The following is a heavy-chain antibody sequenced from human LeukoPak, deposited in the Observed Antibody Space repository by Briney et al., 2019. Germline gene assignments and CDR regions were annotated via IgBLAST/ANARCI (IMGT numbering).Heavy chain of an antibody. J-gene: IGHJ4*02. Sequence: GGSLRLSCAASGFTLSTFWMSWVRQAPGKGLEWVANIKQDESEKYYVDSVKGRFTISRDNSKNSLFLQMNSLRAEDTAVYYCARPSRDGYNGDYWGQGTLVTVSS. D-gene: IGHD5-24*01. CDR3: ARPSRDGYNGDY. V-gene: IGHV3-7*01. CDR1: GFTLSTFW. CDR2: IKQDESEK.